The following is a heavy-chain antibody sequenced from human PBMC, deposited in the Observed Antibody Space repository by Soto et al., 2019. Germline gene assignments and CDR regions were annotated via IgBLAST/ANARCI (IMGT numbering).Heavy chain of an antibody. CDR1: GGSISSYY. CDR2: IYYSGST. Sequence: PSETLSLTCTVSGGSISSYYWSWIRQPPGKGLEWIGYIYYSGSTNYNPSLKSRVTISVDTSKNQFSLKLSSVTAADTAVYYCASGVGYYDYIWGSYRTDAFDIWGQGTMVTVSS. D-gene: IGHD3-16*02. CDR3: ASGVGYYDYIWGSYRTDAFDI. V-gene: IGHV4-59*08. J-gene: IGHJ3*02.